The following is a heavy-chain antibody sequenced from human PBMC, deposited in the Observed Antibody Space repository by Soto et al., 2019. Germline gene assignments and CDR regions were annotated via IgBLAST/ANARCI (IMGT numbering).Heavy chain of an antibody. D-gene: IGHD6-19*01. Sequence: QVQLVQSGAEVKKPGASVKVSCKASGYTFTSYAIHWVRQAPGQRLEWMGWINAGNGNTKYSQKFQDRVTIIRDTSASTDYMELSSLRSEDTAVYYCARDLGGWPDYWGQGILVTVSS. CDR2: INAGNGNT. CDR1: GYTFTSYA. V-gene: IGHV1-3*01. CDR3: ARDLGGWPDY. J-gene: IGHJ4*02.